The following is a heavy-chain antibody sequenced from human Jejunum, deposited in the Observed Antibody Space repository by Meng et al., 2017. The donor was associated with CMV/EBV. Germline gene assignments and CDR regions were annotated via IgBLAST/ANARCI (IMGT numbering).Heavy chain of an antibody. Sequence: AVSGDSISSSNWWSWVRQPPGKGLEWIGEILHSGSTNYNPSLKSRVTISVDKSRNHFSLKLNSVTAADTAVYYCARDLTVVRGVLDYWSQGTLVTVSS. CDR3: ARDLTVVRGVLDY. CDR1: GDSISSSNW. CDR2: ILHSGST. D-gene: IGHD3-10*01. J-gene: IGHJ4*02. V-gene: IGHV4-4*02.